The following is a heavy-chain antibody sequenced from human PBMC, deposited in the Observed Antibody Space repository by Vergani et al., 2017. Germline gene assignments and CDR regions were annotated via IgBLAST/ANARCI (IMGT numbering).Heavy chain of an antibody. V-gene: IGHV3-33*01. Sequence: QVQLVESGGGVVQPGRSLRLSCAASGFTFSSYGMHWVRQAPGKGLEWVAVIWYDGSNKYYADSVKGRVTISRDNSKNTLYLQMNTLRAEDTAVYYCARDRGYVSSEHYFDHWGQGTLVTVSS. CDR1: GFTFSSYG. CDR2: IWYDGSNK. J-gene: IGHJ4*02. D-gene: IGHD3-16*01. CDR3: ARDRGYVSSEHYFDH.